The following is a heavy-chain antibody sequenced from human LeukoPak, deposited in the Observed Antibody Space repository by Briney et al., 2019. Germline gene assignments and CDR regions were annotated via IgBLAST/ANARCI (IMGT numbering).Heavy chain of an antibody. V-gene: IGHV4-34*01. CDR1: GGSFSGYY. Sequence: PSETLSLTCAVYGGSFSGYYWSWIRQPPGKGLEWIGEINHSGSTNYTPSLKSRVTISVDTSKNQFSLKLSSVTAADTAVYYCDRGLRYYYGSGSYQHFDYWGQGTLVTVSS. CDR2: INHSGST. D-gene: IGHD3-10*01. J-gene: IGHJ4*02. CDR3: DRGLRYYYGSGSYQHFDY.